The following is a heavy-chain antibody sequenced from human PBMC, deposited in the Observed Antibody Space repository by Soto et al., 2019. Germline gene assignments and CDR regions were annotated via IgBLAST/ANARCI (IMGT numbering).Heavy chain of an antibody. Sequence: GASVKVSCKASGYTFTSYYMHWVRQAPGQGLEWMGWISAYNGNTNYAQKLQGRVTMTTDTSTSTAYMELRSLRSDDTAVYYCARDRTITIYLSPFDYWGQGTLVTVSS. CDR2: ISAYNGNT. D-gene: IGHD3-9*01. CDR1: GYTFTSYY. V-gene: IGHV1-18*04. CDR3: ARDRTITIYLSPFDY. J-gene: IGHJ4*02.